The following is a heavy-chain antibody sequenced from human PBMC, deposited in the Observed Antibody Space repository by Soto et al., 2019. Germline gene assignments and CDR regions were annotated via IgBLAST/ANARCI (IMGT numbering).Heavy chain of an antibody. Sequence: QITLKESGPTLVQPTQTLTLTCAFSVFSLSTTGVGVGWIRQPPGKALERLVVIYWDDNKRYSPSLKSRLTMIKDTSKSLVVLIMANMAPVDTGTYYCAHRSSISLFDYWGKGALVTVSS. D-gene: IGHD3-3*02. J-gene: IGHJ4*02. CDR3: AHRSSISLFDY. CDR2: IYWDDNK. V-gene: IGHV2-5*02. CDR1: VFSLSTTGVG.